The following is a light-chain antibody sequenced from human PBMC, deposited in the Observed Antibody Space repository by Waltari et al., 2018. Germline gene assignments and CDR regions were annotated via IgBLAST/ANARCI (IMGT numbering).Light chain of an antibody. J-gene: IGLJ3*02. CDR1: SENVGNQG. V-gene: IGLV10-54*01. Sequence: QAGLTQPPSVSKDLRQTATLSCTGNSENVGNQGAAWLQQHQGHPTKLLSYRDNNRPSGISERFSASTSGSTASLTITGLQPEDEADYYCAAWDTSLNAWVFGGGTKVTVL. CDR2: RDN. CDR3: AAWDTSLNAWV.